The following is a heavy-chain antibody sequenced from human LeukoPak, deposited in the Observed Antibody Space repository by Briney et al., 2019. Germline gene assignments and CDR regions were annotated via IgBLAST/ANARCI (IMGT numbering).Heavy chain of an antibody. CDR1: GGTCSSYA. V-gene: IGHV1-69*04. Sequence: ASVKVSRKSSGGTCSSYAISWVRQAPGQGLEWMGRMIPILGIANYAQKFQGRVTITADKSTSTAYMELSSLRSEDTAVYYCARDGQPGFDYYYGMDVWGQGTTVTASS. J-gene: IGHJ6*02. D-gene: IGHD3-10*01. CDR3: ARDGQPGFDYYYGMDV. CDR2: MIPILGIA.